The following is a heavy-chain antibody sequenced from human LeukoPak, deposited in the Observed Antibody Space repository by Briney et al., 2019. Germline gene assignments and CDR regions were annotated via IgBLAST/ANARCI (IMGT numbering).Heavy chain of an antibody. V-gene: IGHV3-23*01. D-gene: IGHD2-15*01. Sequence: GGSLRLSCAASGFTFSSYAMSWVRQAPGKGLEWVSAISGSGGSTYYADSVKGRFTISRDNSKNTLYLQMNSLRAEDTAVYYCAKDILGYCSGGSCYGWGQGTLVTVSS. CDR1: GFTFSSYA. CDR2: ISGSGGST. CDR3: AKDILGYCSGGSCYG. J-gene: IGHJ4*02.